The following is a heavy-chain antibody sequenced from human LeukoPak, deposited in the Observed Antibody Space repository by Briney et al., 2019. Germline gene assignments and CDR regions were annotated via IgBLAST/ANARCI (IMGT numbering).Heavy chain of an antibody. CDR1: GGSINDYY. V-gene: IGHV4-4*07. D-gene: IGHD6-19*01. CDR3: ARSVAGLASNWFDP. Sequence: PSETLSLTCTVSGGSINDYYWSWIRQPAGKGLEWIGRIYTSGSTNYNPSLKSRVTISVDTSKNQFSLKLSSVTAADTAVYYCARSVAGLASNWFDPWGQGTLVTVSS. J-gene: IGHJ5*02. CDR2: IYTSGST.